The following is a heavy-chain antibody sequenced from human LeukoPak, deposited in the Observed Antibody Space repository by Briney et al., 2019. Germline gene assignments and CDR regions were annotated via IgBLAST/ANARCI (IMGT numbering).Heavy chain of an antibody. CDR1: GYTFNNYG. J-gene: IGHJ6*03. CDR2: ISTYNGHT. CDR3: ARGPRITLVRGGQWYFYMDV. V-gene: IGHV1-18*01. D-gene: IGHD3-10*01. Sequence: ASVKVSCKTSGYTFNNYGISWVRQAPGQGLEWMGWISTYNGHTIYTQKFQGRVTMTTDTSTSTVYMELSSLRSDDTAVYYCARGPRITLVRGGQWYFYMDVWGKGTTVTVSS.